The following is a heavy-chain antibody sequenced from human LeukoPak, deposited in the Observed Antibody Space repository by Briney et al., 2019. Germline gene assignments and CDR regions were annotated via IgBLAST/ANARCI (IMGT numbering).Heavy chain of an antibody. CDR2: IYYSGTT. CDR1: GGSITNYY. Sequence: PSETLSLTCTVSGGSITNYYWSWIRQPPGKGLEWIGHIYYSGTTNYNPSLKSRVTMSVDTSKNQLSLKLSSVTAADTAVYYCARGYQLPPDYWGQGTLVTVSS. D-gene: IGHD2-2*01. CDR3: ARGYQLPPDY. J-gene: IGHJ4*02. V-gene: IGHV4-59*12.